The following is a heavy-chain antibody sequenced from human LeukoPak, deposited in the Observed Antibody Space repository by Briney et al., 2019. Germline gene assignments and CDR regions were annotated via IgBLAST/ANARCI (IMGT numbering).Heavy chain of an antibody. CDR3: ARQVSDYFYYYIDV. J-gene: IGHJ6*03. Sequence: SETLSLTCSVSGGSISSNGYYWNWIRQPPGKGLEWVGSIYYSGTTYYNSSLKSRVTISEDTSKNRFSLMLTSVTAADTAVYYCARQVSDYFYYYIDVWGEGTTVIVSS. CDR1: GGSISSNGYY. CDR2: IYYSGTT. V-gene: IGHV4-39*01.